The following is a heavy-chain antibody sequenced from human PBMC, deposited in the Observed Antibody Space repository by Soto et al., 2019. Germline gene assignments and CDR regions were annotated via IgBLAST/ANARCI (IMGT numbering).Heavy chain of an antibody. CDR1: GFTFSSYA. V-gene: IGHV3-30-3*01. Sequence: GGSLRLSCAASGFTFSSYAMHWVRQAPGKGLEWVAVISYDGSNKYYADSVKGRFTISRDNSKNTLYLQMNSLRAEDTAVYYCAREGDAESLDYWGQGTLVTVSS. CDR2: ISYDGSNK. J-gene: IGHJ4*02. D-gene: IGHD2-21*02. CDR3: AREGDAESLDY.